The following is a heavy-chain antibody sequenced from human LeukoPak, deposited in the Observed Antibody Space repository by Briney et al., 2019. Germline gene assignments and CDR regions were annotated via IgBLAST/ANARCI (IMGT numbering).Heavy chain of an antibody. D-gene: IGHD1-26*01. CDR3: ARGQLGPTSAPFDS. V-gene: IGHV1-46*01. J-gene: IGHJ4*02. CDR2: INPAGGST. CDR1: GYTFTSYY. Sequence: ASVKVSCKASGYTFTSYYMHWVRQAPGQSFEYMGIINPAGGSTSYHHKFQDRVTMTREASTSTIYMELRSLTFEDTAVYYCARGQLGPTSAPFDSWGQGTLVTVSS.